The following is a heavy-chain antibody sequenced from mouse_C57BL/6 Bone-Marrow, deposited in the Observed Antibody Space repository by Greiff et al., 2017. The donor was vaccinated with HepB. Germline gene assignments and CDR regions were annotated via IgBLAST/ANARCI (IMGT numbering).Heavy chain of an antibody. CDR1: GYSITSGYY. CDR2: ISYDGSN. Sequence: ESGPGLVKPSQSLSLTCSVTGYSITSGYYWNWIRQFPGNKLEWMGYISYDGSNNYNPSLKNRISITRDTSKNQFFLKLNSVTTEDTATYYCAPLSAWFAYWGQGTLVTVSA. J-gene: IGHJ3*01. V-gene: IGHV3-6*01. CDR3: APLSAWFAY.